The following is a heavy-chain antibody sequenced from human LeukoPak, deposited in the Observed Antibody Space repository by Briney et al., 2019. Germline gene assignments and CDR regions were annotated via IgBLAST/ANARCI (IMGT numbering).Heavy chain of an antibody. CDR2: KSYDGSNK. CDR1: GFTFSSYG. D-gene: IGHD2-2*01. V-gene: IGHV3-30*03. CDR3: VRDRISSTSGMIFDL. J-gene: IGHJ3*01. Sequence: PGGSLRLSCAASGFTFSSYGMHWVRQAPGKGLEWVAVKSYDGSNKYYADSVKGRFTISRDNSKNTLYLQMNSLRAEDTAVYYCVRDRISSTSGMIFDLWGQGTMVTVSS.